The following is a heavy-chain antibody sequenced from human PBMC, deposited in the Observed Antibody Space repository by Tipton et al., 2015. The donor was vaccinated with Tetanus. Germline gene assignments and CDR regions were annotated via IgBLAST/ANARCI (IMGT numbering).Heavy chain of an antibody. D-gene: IGHD3-9*01. CDR1: GGSMRSCY. J-gene: IGHJ4*02. CDR2: IYYSGST. V-gene: IGHV4-59*01. Sequence: LRLSCTVSGGSMRSCYWSWIRQPPGKGLEWIGYIYYSGSTNYNSSLKSRVTISVDTSKNQFSLKLSSVTAADTAVYYCARGYNGYDILTAYPHYFDSWGRGTLVTVSS. CDR3: ARGYNGYDILTAYPHYFDS.